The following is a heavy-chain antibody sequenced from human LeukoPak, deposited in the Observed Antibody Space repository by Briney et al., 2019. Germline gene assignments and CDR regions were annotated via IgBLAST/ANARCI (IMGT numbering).Heavy chain of an antibody. D-gene: IGHD3-22*01. CDR1: GGSISTYC. J-gene: IGHJ4*02. V-gene: IGHV4-59*01. Sequence: SETLSLTCTVSGGSISTYCWSWIRQPPGKGLEWIGYIYYSGSTNHNPSLKSRVTISVDTSKNQLSLKLTSVLAADTAVYYCARGKDYYDTSGYPTFHYWGQGTLVTVSS. CDR3: ARGKDYYDTSGYPTFHY. CDR2: IYYSGST.